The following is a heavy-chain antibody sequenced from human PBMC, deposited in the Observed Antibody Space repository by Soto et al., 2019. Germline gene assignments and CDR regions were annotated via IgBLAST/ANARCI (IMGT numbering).Heavy chain of an antibody. D-gene: IGHD3-22*01. CDR3: AKMSSENYYDPVFS. V-gene: IGHV3-11*01. CDR1: GFTFSDYY. J-gene: IGHJ4*02. Sequence: QVQLVESGGGLVQTSGSLRIACVASGFTFSDYYMSWVRQAPGKGLEWVSYISSSGNTIYYADSVKGRFTISRDNAKNSVYLQMNSLRAEDTALHFCAKMSSENYYDPVFSWGQGTLVTVSS. CDR2: ISSSGNTI.